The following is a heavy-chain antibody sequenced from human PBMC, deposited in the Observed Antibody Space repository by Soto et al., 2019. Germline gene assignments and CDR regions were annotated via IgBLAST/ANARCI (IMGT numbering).Heavy chain of an antibody. J-gene: IGHJ4*02. V-gene: IGHV3-15*01. CDR2: IKSKTDGGTT. CDR1: GFTFSNAW. CDR3: TTRITMVRGVIIFDY. D-gene: IGHD3-10*01. Sequence: VQLVESGGGLVKPGGSLRLSCAASGFTFSNAWMSWVRQAPGKGLEWVGRIKSKTDGGTTDYAAPVKGRFTISRDDSKNTLYLQMNSLKTEDTAVYYCTTRITMVRGVIIFDYWGQGTLVTVSS.